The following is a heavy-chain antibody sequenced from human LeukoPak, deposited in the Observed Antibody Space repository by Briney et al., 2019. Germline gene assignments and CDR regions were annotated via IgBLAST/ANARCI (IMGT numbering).Heavy chain of an antibody. Sequence: SETLSLTCTVSGDSISSYYWSWIRQPPGNGLEWIAYIYYSGITNYNPSLKSRVTISVDTSKNQFSLKLSSVTAADTAVYYCARDQYGDYDFDYWGQGTLVTVSS. D-gene: IGHD4-17*01. CDR2: IYYSGIT. J-gene: IGHJ4*02. CDR1: GDSISSYY. V-gene: IGHV4-59*01. CDR3: ARDQYGDYDFDY.